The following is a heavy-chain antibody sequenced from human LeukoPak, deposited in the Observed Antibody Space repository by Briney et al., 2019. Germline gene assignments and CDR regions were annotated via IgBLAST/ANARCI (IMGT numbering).Heavy chain of an antibody. D-gene: IGHD4-17*01. Sequence: ASVKVSCKASGYTFTGYYMHWVRQAPGQGLEWMGRINPNSGGTNYAQKFQGRVTMTRDTSISTAYMELSRLRSDDTAGYYCARVTYGDYSSFIDYWGQGTLVTVSS. J-gene: IGHJ4*02. CDR2: INPNSGGT. CDR3: ARVTYGDYSSFIDY. V-gene: IGHV1-2*06. CDR1: GYTFTGYY.